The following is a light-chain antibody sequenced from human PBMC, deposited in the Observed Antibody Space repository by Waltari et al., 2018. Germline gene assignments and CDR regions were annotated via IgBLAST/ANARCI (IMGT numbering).Light chain of an antibody. CDR1: SSDVGAYNY. CDR2: DVS. V-gene: IGLV2-14*03. J-gene: IGLJ2*01. Sequence: QSALTQPASVSGSPGPSITISCTGTSSDVGAYNYVSWYQQTPGKAPKLMIFDVSNRPSGVSNRFSGSKSGNTASLTISGLQAEDEADYYCSSYISSSTLELFGGGTSLTVL. CDR3: SSYISSSTLEL.